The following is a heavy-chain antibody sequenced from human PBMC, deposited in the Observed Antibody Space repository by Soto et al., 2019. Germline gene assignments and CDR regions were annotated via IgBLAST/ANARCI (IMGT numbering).Heavy chain of an antibody. CDR2: LSSRGFST. V-gene: IGHV3-23*01. J-gene: IGHJ3*01. D-gene: IGHD2-15*01. CDR3: ARERAVYCSSGICLYAFAV. Sequence: EVQLLECGGDLVQPGGSLRLSCAASGFTFNDYALTWVRQVPGKGLAWVSSLSSRGFSTHYAEAVKGRFTIPRDNFEDKVCLQVSSLGAEDTAVYYVARERAVYCSSGICLYAFAVWGQGTLVTVSS. CDR1: GFTFNDYA.